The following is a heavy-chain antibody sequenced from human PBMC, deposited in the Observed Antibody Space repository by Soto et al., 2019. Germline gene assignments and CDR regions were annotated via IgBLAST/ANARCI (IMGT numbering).Heavy chain of an antibody. CDR1: GYTFTSYA. CDR3: ARDFGGYCSGGSCYGTPTDFDI. D-gene: IGHD2-15*01. CDR2: INTGNGNT. Sequence: QVQLVQSGAEVKKPGASVKVSCKASGYTFTSYAMHWVRQAPGQRLEWLGWINTGNGNTKYSQKCQGRVTITSDTSASTAYMELSSLRSEDTAVYYCARDFGGYCSGGSCYGTPTDFDIWGQGTMVTVSS. V-gene: IGHV1-3*04. J-gene: IGHJ3*02.